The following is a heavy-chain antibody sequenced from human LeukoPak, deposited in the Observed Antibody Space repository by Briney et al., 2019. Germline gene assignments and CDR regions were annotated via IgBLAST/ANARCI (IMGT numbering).Heavy chain of an antibody. CDR3: ARHGYTASHFFLDY. CDR2: IYTTGRA. D-gene: IGHD5-18*01. CDR1: ADSINSYY. Sequence: SETLSLTCTVSADSINSYYWGWVRQPAGRGLEWIGRIYTTGRADYDPSLQSRVTMSVDTSQKQFSLNLRSVTAADTALYFCARHGYTASHFFLDYWSQGTLVTVSS. J-gene: IGHJ4*02. V-gene: IGHV4-4*07.